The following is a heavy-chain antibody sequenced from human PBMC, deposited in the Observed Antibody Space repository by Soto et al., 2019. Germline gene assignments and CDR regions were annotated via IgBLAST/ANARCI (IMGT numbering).Heavy chain of an antibody. J-gene: IGHJ6*02. V-gene: IGHV3-23*01. CDR3: GKSPDFYYYTRDV. Sequence: LRLSCAATGFTFSGYAMTWVRQAPGRGLEWVSSSTGSGTSTYYADSVKGRFIISRDNSKNTVSLQMNSLRADDTAVYYCGKSPDFYYYTRDVWGQGTTVTVSS. CDR2: STGSGTST. CDR1: GFTFSGYA.